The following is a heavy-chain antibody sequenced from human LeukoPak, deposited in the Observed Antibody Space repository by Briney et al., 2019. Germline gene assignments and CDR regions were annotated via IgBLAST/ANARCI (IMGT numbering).Heavy chain of an antibody. J-gene: IGHJ4*02. D-gene: IGHD6-19*01. V-gene: IGHV4-30-4*08. CDR2: IYYSGST. CDR3: ARVAAAGTGIAVAGTVDY. CDR1: GGSISSGDYY. Sequence: SETLSLTCTVSGGSISSGDYYWSWIRQPPGKGLEWIGYIYYSGSTYYNPSLKSRVTISVDTSKNQFSLKLSSVTAADTAVYYCARVAAAGTGIAVAGTVDYWGQGTLVTVSS.